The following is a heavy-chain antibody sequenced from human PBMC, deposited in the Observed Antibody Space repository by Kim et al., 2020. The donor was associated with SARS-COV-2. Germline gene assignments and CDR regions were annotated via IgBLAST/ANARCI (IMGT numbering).Heavy chain of an antibody. CDR1: GFTFSSYG. CDR3: AKDGGVATLLPWFDP. Sequence: GGSLRLSCAASGFTFSSYGMHWVRQAPGKGLEWVAVIWYDGSNKYYADSVKGRFTISRDNSKNTLYLQMNSLRAEDTAVYYCAKDGGVATLLPWFDPWGQGTLVTVSS. V-gene: IGHV3-33*06. J-gene: IGHJ5*02. CDR2: IWYDGSNK. D-gene: IGHD5-12*01.